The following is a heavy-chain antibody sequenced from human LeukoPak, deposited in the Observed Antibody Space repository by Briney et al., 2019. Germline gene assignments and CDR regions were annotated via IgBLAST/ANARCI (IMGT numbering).Heavy chain of an antibody. Sequence: GGSLRLSCAASGFTFSSYSMNWVRQAPGKGLEWVSYISSSSSTIYYADSVEGRFTISRDNAKNSLYLQMNSLRAEDTAVYYCAREQDLDYWGQGTLVTVSS. J-gene: IGHJ4*02. CDR1: GFTFSSYS. V-gene: IGHV3-48*01. CDR3: AREQDLDY. CDR2: ISSSSSTI.